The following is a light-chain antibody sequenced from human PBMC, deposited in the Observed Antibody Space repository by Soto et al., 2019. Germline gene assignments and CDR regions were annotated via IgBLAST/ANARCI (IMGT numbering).Light chain of an antibody. CDR3: RQHGSSPPSWT. Sequence: ETVLTQSPGTLSLSPGERATLFCRASQSVSSNYLAWYQQKPGQAPRLLIYGASSRATGIPDRFSGSGSGTDFSLTISRLEPEDSAVYYCRQHGSSPPSWTFGQGTKVEIK. CDR1: QSVSSNY. V-gene: IGKV3-20*01. J-gene: IGKJ1*01. CDR2: GAS.